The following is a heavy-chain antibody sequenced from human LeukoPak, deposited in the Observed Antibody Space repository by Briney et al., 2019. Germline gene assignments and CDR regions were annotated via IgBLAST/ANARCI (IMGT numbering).Heavy chain of an antibody. CDR1: GGSISSGGYS. D-gene: IGHD3-10*01. CDR3: ARGGDYYGSGSTYYFDY. Sequence: SQTLSLTCAVSGGSISSGGYSWSWIRQLPGKGLEWIGYIYHSGSTYYNPSLKSRVTISVDRSKNQFSLKLSSVTAADTAVYYCARGGDYYGSGSTYYFDYWGQGTLVTVSS. J-gene: IGHJ4*02. V-gene: IGHV4-30-2*01. CDR2: IYHSGST.